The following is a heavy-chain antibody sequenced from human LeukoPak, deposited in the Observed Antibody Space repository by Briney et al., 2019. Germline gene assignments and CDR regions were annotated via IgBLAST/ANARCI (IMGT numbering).Heavy chain of an antibody. V-gene: IGHV3-30*02. CDR2: IRYDGSNK. J-gene: IGHJ4*02. D-gene: IGHD6-6*01. CDR3: ARGVSLLAARPTLAPVAPAS. CDR1: GFTFSSYG. Sequence: AGGSLRLSCAASGFTFSSYGMHWVRQAPGKGLEWVAFIRYDGSNKYYADSVKGRFTISRDNAKNSLYLQMNSLRAEDTAVYYCARGVSLLAARPTLAPVAPASWGQGTLVTVSS.